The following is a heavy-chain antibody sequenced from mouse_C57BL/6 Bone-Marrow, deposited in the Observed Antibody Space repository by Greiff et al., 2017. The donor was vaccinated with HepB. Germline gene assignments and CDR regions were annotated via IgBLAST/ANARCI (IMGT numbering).Heavy chain of an antibody. J-gene: IGHJ1*03. V-gene: IGHV5-12*01. CDR2: ISNGGGST. CDR1: GFTFSDYY. Sequence: DVKLVESGGGLVQPGGSLKLSCAASGFTFSDYYMYWVRQTPEKRLEWVAYISNGGGSTYYPDTVKGRFTISRDNAKNTLYLQMSRLKSEDTAMYYCARHRNWYFDVWGTGTTVTVSS. CDR3: ARHRNWYFDV.